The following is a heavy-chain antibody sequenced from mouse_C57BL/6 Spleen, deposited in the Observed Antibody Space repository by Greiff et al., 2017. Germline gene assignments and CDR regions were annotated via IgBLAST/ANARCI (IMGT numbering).Heavy chain of an antibody. D-gene: IGHD1-1*01. CDR3: ARDSYYGSLAWFAY. CDR1: GFTFSSYA. CDR2: ISDGGSYT. V-gene: IGHV5-4*01. J-gene: IGHJ3*01. Sequence: EVQVVESGGGLVKPGGSLKLSCAASGFTFSSYAMSWVRQTPEKRLEWVATISDGGSYTYYPDNVKGRFTISRDNAKNNLYLQMSHLKSEDTAMYYCARDSYYGSLAWFAYWGQGTLVTVSA.